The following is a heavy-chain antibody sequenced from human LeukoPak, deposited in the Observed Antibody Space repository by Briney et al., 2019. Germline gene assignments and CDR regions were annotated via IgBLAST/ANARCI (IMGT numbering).Heavy chain of an antibody. CDR2: IYYSGST. CDR3: ARDTGYYDRSGIFDY. J-gene: IGHJ4*02. CDR1: GGSISSGGYY. V-gene: IGHV4-31*03. D-gene: IGHD3-22*01. Sequence: SQTLSLTCTVSGGSISSGGYYWSWIRQHPGKGLEWIGYIYYSGSTYYNPSLKSRVTISVDTSKNQFSLKLSSVTAADTAIYYCARDTGYYDRSGIFDYWGQGTLVTVSS.